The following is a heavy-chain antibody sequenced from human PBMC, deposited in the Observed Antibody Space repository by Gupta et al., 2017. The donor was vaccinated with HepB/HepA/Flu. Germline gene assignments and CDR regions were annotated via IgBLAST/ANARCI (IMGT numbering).Heavy chain of an antibody. CDR2: ISSGSSYI. V-gene: IGHV3-21*01. CDR3: ARDREQPLDY. CDR1: GFTFSSYS. J-gene: IGHJ4*02. Sequence: EVQLVESGGGLVKPGGSLRLSCAASGFTFSSYSMNWVRQAPGKGLEWVSSISSGSSYIYYADSVKGRFTISRDNAKNSLFLQMNSXRAEDTAVXYCARDREQPLDYWGQGTLVTVSS. D-gene: IGHD1-26*01.